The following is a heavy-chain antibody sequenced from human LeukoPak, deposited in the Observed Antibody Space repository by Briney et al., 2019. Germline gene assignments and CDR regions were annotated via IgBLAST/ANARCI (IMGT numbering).Heavy chain of an antibody. CDR1: GGSISGGGYY. Sequence: SQTLSLTCTVSGGSISGGGYYWSWIRQHPGKGLEWIGYIYYSGSTYYNPSLKSRVTISVDTSKNQFSLKLSSVTAADTAVYYCARAYDILTGYGYFDYWGQGTLVTVSS. J-gene: IGHJ4*02. CDR3: ARAYDILTGYGYFDY. D-gene: IGHD3-9*01. V-gene: IGHV4-31*03. CDR2: IYYSGST.